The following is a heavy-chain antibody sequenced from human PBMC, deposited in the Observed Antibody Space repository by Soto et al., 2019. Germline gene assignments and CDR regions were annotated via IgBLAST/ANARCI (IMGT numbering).Heavy chain of an antibody. V-gene: IGHV1-69*01. J-gene: IGHJ6*02. CDR3: ALWGFRHGNTSKNNYGMDV. CDR2: IIPIFGTA. D-gene: IGHD3-10*01. Sequence: QVQLVQSGAEVKKPGSSVKVSCKASGGTFNSYAISWVRQAPGQGLEWMGGIIPIFGTANYTQNFQGRVAITADESTSAAYMQLRSLRSEDTSVSYCALWGFRHGNTSKNNYGMDVWGQGITVTVSS. CDR1: GGTFNSYA.